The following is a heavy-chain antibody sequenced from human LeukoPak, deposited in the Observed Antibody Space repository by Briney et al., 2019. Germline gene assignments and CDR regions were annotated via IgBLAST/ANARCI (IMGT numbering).Heavy chain of an antibody. D-gene: IGHD3-16*01. CDR2: INPNSGGT. Sequence: ASVKVSCLASGYTFTGYFMHWVRQAPGQGLEWMGRINPNSGGTNYAQKFQGRVTMTRDTSISTAYMERSRLRSDDTALYSCASDYGYVWGSYDYWGQGTLVTVSS. CDR3: ASDYGYVWGSYDY. CDR1: GYTFTGYF. V-gene: IGHV1-2*06. J-gene: IGHJ4*02.